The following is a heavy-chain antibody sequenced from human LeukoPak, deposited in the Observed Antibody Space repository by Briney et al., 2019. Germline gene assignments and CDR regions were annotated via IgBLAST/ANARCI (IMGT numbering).Heavy chain of an antibody. V-gene: IGHV3-74*01. Sequence: PGGSLRLSCAASGFTFSTYWMHWVRKAPGKGPVWVSRINSDGSSTIYADSVKGRFTISRDNAQSTLYLQMNSLRAEDTAVYYCARSYGMDVWGQGTTVTVSS. CDR3: ARSYGMDV. CDR1: GFTFSTYW. J-gene: IGHJ6*02. CDR2: INSDGSST.